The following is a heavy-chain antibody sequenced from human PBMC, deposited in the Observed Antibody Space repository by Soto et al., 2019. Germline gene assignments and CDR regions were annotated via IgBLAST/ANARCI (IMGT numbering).Heavy chain of an antibody. CDR3: ARESPYYYGSGIAADY. D-gene: IGHD3-10*01. CDR1: GFTFSSYW. V-gene: IGHV3-7*01. CDR2: IKQDGSEK. J-gene: IGHJ4*02. Sequence: GGSLRLSCAASGFTFSSYWMSWVRQAPGKGLEWVANIKQDGSEKYYVDSVKGRFTISRDNAKNSLYLQMNSLRAEDTAVYYCARESPYYYGSGIAADYWRQGTLVTVSS.